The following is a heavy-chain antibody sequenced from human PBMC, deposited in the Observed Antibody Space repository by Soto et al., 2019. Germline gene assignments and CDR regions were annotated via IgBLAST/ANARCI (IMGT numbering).Heavy chain of an antibody. CDR2: ISAYNGNT. V-gene: IGHV1-18*01. D-gene: IGHD3-22*01. CDR3: ARAVDYYDSSGYYTHEYFQH. Sequence: QVQLVQSGAEVKKPGASVKVSCKASGYTFTSYGISWVRQAPGQGLEWRGWISAYNGNTNYAQKSQGRVTMTTDTPTSTAYMELRSLRSDDTAVYYCARAVDYYDSSGYYTHEYFQHWGQGTLVTVSS. CDR1: GYTFTSYG. J-gene: IGHJ1*01.